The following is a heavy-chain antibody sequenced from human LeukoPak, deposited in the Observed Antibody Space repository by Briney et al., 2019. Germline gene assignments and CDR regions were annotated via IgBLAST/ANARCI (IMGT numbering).Heavy chain of an antibody. CDR3: ATETRGSYSDY. CDR2: IRYDGSNN. J-gene: IGHJ4*02. CDR1: GFTFSSHG. D-gene: IGHD1-26*01. V-gene: IGHV3-30*02. Sequence: GGSLRLSCAASGFTFSSHGVNWVRQAPGKGLEWVAFIRYDGSNNYYAGSVKGRFTISRDNSKNTLYLQSNSLRAEDTAVYYCATETRGSYSDYWGQGTLVTVSS.